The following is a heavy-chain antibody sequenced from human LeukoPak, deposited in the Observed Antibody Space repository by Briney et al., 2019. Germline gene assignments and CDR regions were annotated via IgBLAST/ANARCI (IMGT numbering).Heavy chain of an antibody. CDR1: GYTFTAHY. CDR3: ARGTDYGDYGGTWFYYYYMDV. J-gene: IGHJ6*03. V-gene: IGHV1-2*02. CDR2: INHNSGGT. Sequence: ASVKASCKASGYTFTAHYLHWVRQAPGQGLEWMAWINHNSGGTKYAEKFQGRVTVTRDTSTSTAYMELSRLRSDDTAVYYCARGTDYGDYGGTWFYYYYMDVWGEGTTVTASS. D-gene: IGHD4-17*01.